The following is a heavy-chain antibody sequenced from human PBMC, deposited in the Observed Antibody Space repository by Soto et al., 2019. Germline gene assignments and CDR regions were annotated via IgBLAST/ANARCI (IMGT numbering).Heavy chain of an antibody. CDR3: ARAGAPWFGELSGNGMDV. V-gene: IGHV3-21*01. CDR1: GFTFSSYS. D-gene: IGHD3-10*01. Sequence: GGSLRLSCAASGFTFSSYSMNWVRQAPGKGLEWVSSISSSSSYIYYADSVKGRFTISRDNAKNSLYLQMNSLRAEDTAVYYCARAGAPWFGELSGNGMDVWGQGTTVTVS. J-gene: IGHJ6*02. CDR2: ISSSSSYI.